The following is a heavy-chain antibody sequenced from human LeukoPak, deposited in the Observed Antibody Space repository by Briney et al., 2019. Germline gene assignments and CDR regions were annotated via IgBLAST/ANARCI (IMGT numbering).Heavy chain of an antibody. J-gene: IGHJ6*02. V-gene: IGHV3-15*01. CDR2: IKSKTDGGTA. CDR1: GFIFSNAW. D-gene: IGHD4-17*01. CDR3: ARDPDYGDPKLGYGLDV. Sequence: GGSLRLSCAASGFIFSNAWMSWVRQAPGKGLEWVGRIKSKTDGGTADYAAPVKGRFTISRDDSKSIAYLQLNSLKTEDTAVYYCARDPDYGDPKLGYGLDVWGQGTTVTVSS.